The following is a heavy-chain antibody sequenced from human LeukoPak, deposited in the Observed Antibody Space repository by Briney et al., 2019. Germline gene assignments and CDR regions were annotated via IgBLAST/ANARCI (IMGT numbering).Heavy chain of an antibody. Sequence: PSETLSLTCTVSGGSISSYYRSWIRQPPGKGLEWIGYMYYSGSTNYNPSLKSRVTISVDTSKNQFSLKLSSVPAADTAVYYCASLARSSWSFDYWGQGTLVTVSS. V-gene: IGHV4-59*01. CDR1: GGSISSYY. J-gene: IGHJ4*02. CDR2: MYYSGST. CDR3: ASLARSSWSFDY. D-gene: IGHD6-13*01.